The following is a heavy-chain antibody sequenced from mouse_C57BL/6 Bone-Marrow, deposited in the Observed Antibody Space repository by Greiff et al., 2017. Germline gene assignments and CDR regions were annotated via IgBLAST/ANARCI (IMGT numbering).Heavy chain of an antibody. CDR3: TTRSGLGKDYAMDY. J-gene: IGHJ4*01. D-gene: IGHD2-2*01. Sequence: EVQLQQSGAELVRPGASVQLSCTASGFNIKDDYMHWVKQRPEQGLAGIGWFGPENGDTAYASKFQGKATITAYTSSNRAYLQLSSLTSEDTAVYYCTTRSGLGKDYAMDYWGQGTSVTVSS. CDR2: FGPENGDT. V-gene: IGHV14-4*01. CDR1: GFNIKDDY.